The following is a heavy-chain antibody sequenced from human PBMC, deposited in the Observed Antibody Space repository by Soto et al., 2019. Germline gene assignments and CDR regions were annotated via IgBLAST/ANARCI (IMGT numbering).Heavy chain of an antibody. V-gene: IGHV3-21*01. CDR2: ISSSSSYI. Sequence: LRLSCAASGFTFSSYSMNWVRQAPGKGLEWVSSISSSSSYIYYADSVKGRFTISRDNAKNSLYLQMNSLRAEDTAVYYCARRTLWYYFDYWGQGTLVTVSS. CDR3: ARRTLWYYFDY. J-gene: IGHJ4*02. CDR1: GFTFSSYS. D-gene: IGHD2-21*01.